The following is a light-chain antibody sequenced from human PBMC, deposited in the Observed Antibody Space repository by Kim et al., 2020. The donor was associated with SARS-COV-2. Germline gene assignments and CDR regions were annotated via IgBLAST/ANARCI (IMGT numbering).Light chain of an antibody. CDR3: QQYGSSSLT. J-gene: IGKJ5*01. V-gene: IGKV3-20*01. CDR2: GAS. CDR1: QSVSSNY. Sequence: EIVLTQSPGTLSLSPGERATLSCRASQSVSSNYLAWYQQKPGQAPRLLIYGASSRATGIPDRFSGSGSGTDFTLTISGLEPEDFAVYYCQQYGSSSLTFGQGTRLEIK.